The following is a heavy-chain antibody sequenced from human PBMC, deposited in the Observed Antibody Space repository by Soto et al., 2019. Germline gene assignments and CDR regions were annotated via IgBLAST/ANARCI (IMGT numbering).Heavy chain of an antibody. D-gene: IGHD4-17*01. Sequence: QAQLAESGGGVVQPGRSLRLSCAASGFTFKIYALHWVRQAPGKGLEWVAVISFDGDKKFYADSVKGRFTISRDNFKNTMYLQMHNLRVEDAALYFCAREDDYGYRYINYGLDVWGQGTTVTVSS. CDR1: GFTFKIYA. V-gene: IGHV3-30-3*01. CDR3: AREDDYGYRYINYGLDV. J-gene: IGHJ6*02. CDR2: ISFDGDKK.